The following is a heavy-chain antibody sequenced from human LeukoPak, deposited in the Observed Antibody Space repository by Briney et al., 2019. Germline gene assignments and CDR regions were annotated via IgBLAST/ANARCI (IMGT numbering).Heavy chain of an antibody. V-gene: IGHV1-2*02. J-gene: IGHJ4*02. CDR3: ARRPSSSWYYGY. CDR2: INPNSGGT. Sequence: WASVKVSCKASGYTFTGYYMHWVRQAPGQGLEWMGWINPNSGGTNYAQKFQGRVTMTRDTSISTAYMELSRLRSDDTAVYYCARRPSSSWYYGYWGQGTLVTVSS. D-gene: IGHD6-13*01. CDR1: GYTFTGYY.